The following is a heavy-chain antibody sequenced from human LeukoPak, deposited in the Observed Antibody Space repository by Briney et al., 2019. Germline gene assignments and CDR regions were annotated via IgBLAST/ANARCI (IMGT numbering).Heavy chain of an antibody. D-gene: IGHD3-3*01. CDR2: IKHDGSEK. V-gene: IGHV3-7*01. CDR3: ATDRGWRTSGYYLYYFEY. J-gene: IGHJ4*02. Sequence: GALRLSFAASGLTLSSNYMNWVRPAPGKGVEWGGSIKHDGSEKYYVDSVRGRFTISRDNTMNSLYLQMSSLRAEDTAVYYCATDRGWRTSGYYLYYFEYWGQGTLVTYSS. CDR1: GLTLSSNY.